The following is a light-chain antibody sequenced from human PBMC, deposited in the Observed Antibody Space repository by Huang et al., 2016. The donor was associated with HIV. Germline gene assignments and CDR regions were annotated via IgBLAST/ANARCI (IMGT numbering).Light chain of an antibody. CDR1: QGISNT. CDR2: DAS. V-gene: IGKV1D-13*01. J-gene: IGKJ4*01. CDR3: QQFNHYPLT. Sequence: QLTQSPSSLSASVGDRVTITCRASQGISNTLAWYQQKPGKAPKLLLYDASSLQTGDPSRFSGSGSGTDFTLTISSLQPEDCATYYCQQFNHYPLTFGGGTKVEIE.